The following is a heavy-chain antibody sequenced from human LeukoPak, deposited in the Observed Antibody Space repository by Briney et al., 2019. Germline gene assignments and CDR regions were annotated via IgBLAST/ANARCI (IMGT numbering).Heavy chain of an antibody. D-gene: IGHD3-10*01. J-gene: IGHJ5*02. CDR2: IYATDLT. CDR1: GRPLRSVY. CDR3: ARGFGSGTSPIDL. Sequence: SETLSLTCAVSGRPLRSVYWNWIRQSPGEGLEWIGRIYATDLTNYHPSLKSRVTLSVDMSKNELSLTLKSVTAADTAVYYCARGFGSGTSPIDLWGQGALVTVSS. V-gene: IGHV4-4*07.